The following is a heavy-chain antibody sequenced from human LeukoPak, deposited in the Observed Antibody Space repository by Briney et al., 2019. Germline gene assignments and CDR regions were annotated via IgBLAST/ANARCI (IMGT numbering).Heavy chain of an antibody. V-gene: IGHV3-30-3*01. CDR3: ARGEGSSSWYYFDY. J-gene: IGHJ4*02. D-gene: IGHD6-13*01. CDR1: GFTFSSYA. Sequence: GGSLRLSCAASGFTFSSYAMHWVRQAPGKGLEWVAVISYDGSNKYYADSVKGRFTISRDNSKNTLYLQMNSLRAEDTAVYYCARGEGSSSWYYFDYWGQGTLVTVSS. CDR2: ISYDGSNK.